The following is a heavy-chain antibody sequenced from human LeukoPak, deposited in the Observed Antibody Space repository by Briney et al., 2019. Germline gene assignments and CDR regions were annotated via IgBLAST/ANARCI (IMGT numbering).Heavy chain of an antibody. Sequence: PSQTLSLTCTVSGGSISSGDYYWSWIRQPPGKGLEWIGYIYYSGSTYYNPSLKSRVTISVDTSKNQFSLKLKSVTAADTAVYYCARRGYCSGGSCYSFDYWGQGTLVTVSS. D-gene: IGHD2-15*01. CDR2: IYYSGST. V-gene: IGHV4-30-4*08. CDR3: ARRGYCSGGSCYSFDY. CDR1: GGSISSGDYY. J-gene: IGHJ4*02.